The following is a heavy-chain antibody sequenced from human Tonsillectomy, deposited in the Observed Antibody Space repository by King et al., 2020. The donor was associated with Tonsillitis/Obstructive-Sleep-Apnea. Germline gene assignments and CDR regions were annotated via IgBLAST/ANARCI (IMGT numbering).Heavy chain of an antibody. CDR2: LYWHDDP. CDR1: GLSLSTSGVG. CDR3: AHTSRATVTLIDY. V-gene: IGHV2-5*01. Sequence: PLPACGPPLVPPTPTLTLTCPFSGLSLSTSGVGVGWTRQPPGKALEWLALLYWHDDPRSRPSLKSRLTIPKDSSKTQVILTMTNIDPVDTATYYCAHTSRATVTLIDYWGQGTLVTVSS. J-gene: IGHJ4*02. D-gene: IGHD4-17*01.